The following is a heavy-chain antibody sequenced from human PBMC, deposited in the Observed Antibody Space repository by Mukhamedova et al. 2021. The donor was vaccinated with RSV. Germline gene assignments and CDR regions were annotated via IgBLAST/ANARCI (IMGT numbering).Heavy chain of an antibody. CDR3: AKDYGDYGIDYYYMDD. CDR2: ISYDGSNK. D-gene: IGHD4-17*01. J-gene: IGHJ6*03. CDR1: G. V-gene: IGHV3-30*18. Sequence: GMHWVRQAPGKGLEWVAVISYDGSNKYYADSVKGRFTISRDNSKNTLYLQMNSLRAEDTAVYYCAKDYGDYGIDYYYMDDWGKG.